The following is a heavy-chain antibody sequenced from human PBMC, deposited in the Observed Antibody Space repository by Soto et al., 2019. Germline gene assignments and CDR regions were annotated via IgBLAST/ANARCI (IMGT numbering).Heavy chain of an antibody. CDR3: ARAGGLGAVAVDY. CDR1: GGSISSYY. CDR2: IYHSGST. Sequence: SETLSLTCTVSGGSISSYYWIWIRQPPGKGLEWIGYIYHSGSTYYNPSLKSRVTISVDRSKNQFSLKLSSVTAADTAVYYCARAGGLGAVAVDYWGQGTLVTVSS. J-gene: IGHJ4*02. V-gene: IGHV4-59*12. D-gene: IGHD6-19*01.